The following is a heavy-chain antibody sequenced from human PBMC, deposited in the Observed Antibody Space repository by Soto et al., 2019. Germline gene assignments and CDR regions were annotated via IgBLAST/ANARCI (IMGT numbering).Heavy chain of an antibody. CDR3: AFKGVVSDIVATILMARTDY. D-gene: IGHD5-12*01. CDR2: ISGSGGST. CDR1: GFTFSSYA. V-gene: IGHV3-23*01. J-gene: IGHJ4*02. Sequence: VGSLRLSCAASGFTFSSYAMSWVRQAPGKGLEWVSAISGSGGSTYYADSVKGRFTISRDNSKNTLYLQMNSLRAEDTAVYYCAFKGVVSDIVATILMARTDYWGQGTLVTVSS.